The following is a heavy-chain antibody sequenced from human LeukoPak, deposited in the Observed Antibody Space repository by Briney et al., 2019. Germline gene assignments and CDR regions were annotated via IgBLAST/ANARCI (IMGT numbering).Heavy chain of an antibody. CDR3: AGGDYGDYFDY. CDR1: GYSFTDYA. J-gene: IGHJ4*02. V-gene: IGHV1-3*01. D-gene: IGHD4-17*01. Sequence: GASVKVSCKASGYSFTDYAINWVRQAPGQGLEWMGWINAGNGNTKYSQKFQGRVTITRDTSASTAYMELSSLRSEDTAVYYCAGGDYGDYFDYWGQETLVTVSS. CDR2: INAGNGNT.